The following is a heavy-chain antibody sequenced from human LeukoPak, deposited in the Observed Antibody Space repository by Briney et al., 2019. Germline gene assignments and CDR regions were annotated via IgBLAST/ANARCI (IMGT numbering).Heavy chain of an antibody. Sequence: PSETLSLTCTVSGGSISSGGYYWSWIRQHPGKGLEWIGYIYYSGSTYYNPSIKSRVTISVDTSKNQFSLKLSSVTAADTAVYYCAREFSSTPEGFDYWGQGTLVTVSS. CDR1: GGSISSGGYY. CDR3: AREFSSTPEGFDY. CDR2: IYYSGST. D-gene: IGHD2-2*01. J-gene: IGHJ4*02. V-gene: IGHV4-31*03.